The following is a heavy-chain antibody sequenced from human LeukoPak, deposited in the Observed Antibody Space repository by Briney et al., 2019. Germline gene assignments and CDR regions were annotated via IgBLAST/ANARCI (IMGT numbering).Heavy chain of an antibody. Sequence: PSETLSLTCTVSGVSISSTSYYWSWIRQPPGKGLEWIGYIYYSGSTNYNPSLKSRVTISVDTSKNQFSLKLSSVTAADTAVYYCARAGYCSGGSCYKVEYFQHWGQGTLVTVSS. J-gene: IGHJ1*01. CDR3: ARAGYCSGGSCYKVEYFQH. CDR1: GVSISSTSYY. CDR2: IYYSGST. D-gene: IGHD2-15*01. V-gene: IGHV4-61*01.